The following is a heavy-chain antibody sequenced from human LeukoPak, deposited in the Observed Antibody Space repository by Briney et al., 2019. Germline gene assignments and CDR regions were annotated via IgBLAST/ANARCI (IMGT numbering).Heavy chain of an antibody. V-gene: IGHV4-38-2*02. D-gene: IGHD6-13*01. Sequence: SETLSLTCTVSGYSISSGYYWGWIRQTPGKGLEWIGSIYYSGKTYYNPSLKSRVTISIDTSKNQFSLKLSSVPAADTAVYYCARLAATGTRRFDYWGQGTLVTVSS. J-gene: IGHJ4*02. CDR3: ARLAATGTRRFDY. CDR1: GYSISSGYY. CDR2: IYYSGKT.